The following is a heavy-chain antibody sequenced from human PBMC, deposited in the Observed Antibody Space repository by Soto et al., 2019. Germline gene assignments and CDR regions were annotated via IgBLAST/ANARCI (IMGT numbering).Heavy chain of an antibody. J-gene: IGHJ6*02. CDR3: ARGRGGFPLRRYYYGMDV. V-gene: IGHV4-34*01. CDR1: GGSFSGYY. Sequence: SETLSLTCAVYGGSFSGYYCSWIRQPPGKGLEWIGEINHSGSTNYNPSLKSRVTISVDTSKNQFSLKLSSVTAADTAVYYCARGRGGFPLRRYYYGMDVWGQGTTVTVSS. CDR2: INHSGST. D-gene: IGHD3-16*01.